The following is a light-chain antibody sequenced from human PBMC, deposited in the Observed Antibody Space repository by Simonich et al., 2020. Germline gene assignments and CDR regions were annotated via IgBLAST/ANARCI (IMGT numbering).Light chain of an antibody. CDR3: GTWDSSLSAWV. CDR2: DNN. V-gene: IGLV1-51*01. J-gene: IGLJ3*02. Sequence: QSALTQPPSASGSPGQSVTISCSGSSSNIGNNYVSWYQQRPGTAPKLIIYDNNKRPSGIPDRFSGSKSGTSATLGITGLQTGDEADYYCGTWDSSLSAWVFGGGTKLTVL. CDR1: SSNIGNNY.